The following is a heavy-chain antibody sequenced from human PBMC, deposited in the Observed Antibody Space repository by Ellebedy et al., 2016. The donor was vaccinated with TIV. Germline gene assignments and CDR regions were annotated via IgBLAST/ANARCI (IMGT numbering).Heavy chain of an antibody. CDR1: GGSVPSSNYY. CDR3: ARENYDILTGGIDC. D-gene: IGHD3-9*01. CDR2: IYYSGNT. Sequence: MPSETLSLTCTVSGGSVPSSNYYWSWIRQPPGKRLEWIGHIYYSGNTNFSPSLKSRVTISVDTSKNQFSLKLNSVTAADTAVYYCARENYDILTGGIDCWGQGTPVTVSS. J-gene: IGHJ4*02. V-gene: IGHV4-61*01.